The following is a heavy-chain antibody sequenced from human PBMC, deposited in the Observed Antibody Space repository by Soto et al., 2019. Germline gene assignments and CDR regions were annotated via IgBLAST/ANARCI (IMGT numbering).Heavy chain of an antibody. J-gene: IGHJ3*01. CDR2: ISASGGTT. CDR3: AKWRGPGLAHGADV. V-gene: IGHV3-23*01. CDR1: GFTFNTYA. Sequence: EVQLLESGGGLVQPGGSLRLSCAASGFTFNTYAVSWVRQAPGKGLEWVSGISASGGTTYYADSVKGRFTISRDNSRNTVYLQMNSLRAEDTALYYCAKWRGPGLAHGADVWGQGTMVTVSS. D-gene: IGHD3-10*01.